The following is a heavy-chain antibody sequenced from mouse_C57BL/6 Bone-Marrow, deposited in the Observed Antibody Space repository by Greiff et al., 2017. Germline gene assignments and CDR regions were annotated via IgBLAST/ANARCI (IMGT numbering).Heavy chain of an antibody. V-gene: IGHV1-54*01. D-gene: IGHD4-1*01. CDR3: ARLGLIDY. J-gene: IGHJ2*01. CDR1: GYAFTNYL. CDR2: INPGSGGT. Sequence: QVQLQQSGAELVRPGTSVKVSCKASGYAFTNYLVEWVKQRPGQGLEWIGVINPGSGGTNYNEKFKGKATLTADKSSSTAYMQLSSLTSEDSAVYFCARLGLIDYWGQGTTLTVSS.